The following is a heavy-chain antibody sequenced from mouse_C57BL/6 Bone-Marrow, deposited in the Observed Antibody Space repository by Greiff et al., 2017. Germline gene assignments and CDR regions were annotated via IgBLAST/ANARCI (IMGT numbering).Heavy chain of an antibody. D-gene: IGHD1-1*01. Sequence: QVQLQQPGAELVMPGASVKLSCKASGYTFTSYWMHWVKQRPGQGLEWIGEIDPSDSYTNYNQKFKGKSTLTVDKSSITAYMQLSSLTSEDSAFYYCSRGATVVATSYCFFDVWGTGPTVTVSS. V-gene: IGHV1-69*01. CDR3: SRGATVVATSYCFFDV. J-gene: IGHJ1*03. CDR1: GYTFTSYW. CDR2: IDPSDSYT.